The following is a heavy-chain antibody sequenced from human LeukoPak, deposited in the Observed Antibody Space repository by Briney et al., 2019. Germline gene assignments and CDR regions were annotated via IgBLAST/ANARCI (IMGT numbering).Heavy chain of an antibody. CDR2: INPNSGDT. J-gene: IGHJ5*02. D-gene: IGHD2-21*02. Sequence: GASVKVSCKASGYTFTDYYIHWVRQAPGQGLGWMGRINPNSGDTNYAQRFQGRVTMTRETSITTVYMELSRLRSDDTAMYYCARIVRTAYCGGDCFPWGQGTLVTVSS. CDR3: ARIVRTAYCGGDCFP. V-gene: IGHV1-2*06. CDR1: GYTFTDYY.